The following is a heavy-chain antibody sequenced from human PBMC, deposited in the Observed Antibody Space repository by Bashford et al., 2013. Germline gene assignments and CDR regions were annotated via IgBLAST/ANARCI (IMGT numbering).Heavy chain of an antibody. CDR2: INTHSGDT. Sequence: WVRQAPGQGLEWMGWINTHSGDTGSAQKFQGRVTMARDTSISTAYMELTRLRSDDTAVYFCARDGPVVGVWNAFDVWGQGTVVTVSS. J-gene: IGHJ3*01. CDR3: ARDGPVVGVWNAFDV. D-gene: IGHD1-26*01. V-gene: IGHV1-2*02.